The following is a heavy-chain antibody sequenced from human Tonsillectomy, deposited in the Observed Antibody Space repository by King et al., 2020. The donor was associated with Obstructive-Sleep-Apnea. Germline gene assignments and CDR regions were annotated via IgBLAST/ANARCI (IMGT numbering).Heavy chain of an antibody. J-gene: IGHJ4*02. CDR1: GFTFSNAW. CDR2: IKSKTDGGTT. CDR3: TTNPDYYESSGYYPPGY. V-gene: IGHV3-15*01. Sequence: VQLVESGGGLVKPGGSLRLSCAASGFTFSNAWMSWVRQAPGKGLEWVGRIKSKTDGGTTDYAAPVKGKFTISRDDSKNPLYLQMNSLKTEDTAGYYCTTNPDYYESSGYYPPGYWGQGTLVTVSS. D-gene: IGHD3-22*01.